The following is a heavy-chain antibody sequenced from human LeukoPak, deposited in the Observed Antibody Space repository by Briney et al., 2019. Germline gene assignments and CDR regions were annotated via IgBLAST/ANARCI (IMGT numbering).Heavy chain of an antibody. CDR3: ARVSVYYGSGSYSHYYYYGMDV. D-gene: IGHD3-10*01. CDR1: GGSISSYD. Sequence: SETLSLTCTVSGGSISSYDWSWIRQPAGKGLEWIGSIYYSGSTYYNPSLKSRVTISVETSKNQFSLKLSSVTAADTAVYYCARVSVYYGSGSYSHYYYYGMDVWGQGTTVTVSS. CDR2: IYYSGST. J-gene: IGHJ6*02. V-gene: IGHV4-4*07.